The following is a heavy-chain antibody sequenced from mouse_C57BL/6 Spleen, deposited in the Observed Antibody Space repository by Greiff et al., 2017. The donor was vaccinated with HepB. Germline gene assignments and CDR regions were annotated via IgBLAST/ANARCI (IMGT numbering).Heavy chain of an antibody. CDR2: IHPNSGST. CDR1: GYTFTSYW. J-gene: IGHJ1*03. Sequence: QVQLQQSGAELVKPGASVKLSCKASGYTFTSYWMHWVKQRPGQGLEWIGMIHPNSGSTNYNEKFKSKATLTVDKSSSTAYMQLSSLTSEDSAVYYCAMVFRWYFDVWGTGTTVTVSS. V-gene: IGHV1-64*01. CDR3: AMVFRWYFDV.